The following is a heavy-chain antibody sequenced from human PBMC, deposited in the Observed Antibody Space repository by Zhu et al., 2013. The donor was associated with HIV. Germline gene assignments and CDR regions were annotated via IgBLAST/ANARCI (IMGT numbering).Heavy chain of an antibody. D-gene: IGHD3-10*01. CDR1: GVKLKFHA. CDR2: IIPVFDTP. Sequence: QVQLMQSGPEVKRPGSSVRVSCQASGVKLKFHAISWIRQAPGQGLEWMGSIIPVFDTPKYGRFFQGRVTISADTSKTTVFMELTDLRVDDTAVFYCARGGAHVVLSAGNFDVWGPGTLVTV. J-gene: IGHJ3*01. CDR3: ARGGAHVVLSAGNFDV. V-gene: IGHV1-69*06.